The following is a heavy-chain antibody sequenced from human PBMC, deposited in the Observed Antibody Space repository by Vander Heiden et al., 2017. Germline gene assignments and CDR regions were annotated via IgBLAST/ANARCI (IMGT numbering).Heavy chain of an antibody. V-gene: IGHV3-15*01. CDR3: TIWSGRGSFDS. CDR2: IKSKTDGGTT. Sequence: EVQLVESGGGLVNPGGSLRLSCAASGFTFSNALMSWVRQVPGEGLEWGGRIKSKTDGGTTDSPAPVKGRFTISRDDSKNTLYLQMNSLKTEDTAVYYCTIWSGRGSFDSWGQGTLVTVSS. D-gene: IGHD3-3*01. CDR1: GFTFSNAL. J-gene: IGHJ4*02.